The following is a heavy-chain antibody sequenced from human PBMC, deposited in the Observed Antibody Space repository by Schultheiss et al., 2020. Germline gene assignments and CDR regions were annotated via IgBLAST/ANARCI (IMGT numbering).Heavy chain of an antibody. D-gene: IGHD2-15*01. CDR3: AREYCSGGSCPYYYYYGMDV. CDR2: IIPIFGTA. V-gene: IGHV1-69*13. Sequence: SVKVSCKASADTFSSYAISWVRQAPGQGLEWMGGIIPIFGTANYAQKFQGRVTITADESTSTAYMELSSLRSEDTAVYYCAREYCSGGSCPYYYYYGMDVCGQGTSVNVYS. J-gene: IGHJ6*02. CDR1: ADTFSSYA.